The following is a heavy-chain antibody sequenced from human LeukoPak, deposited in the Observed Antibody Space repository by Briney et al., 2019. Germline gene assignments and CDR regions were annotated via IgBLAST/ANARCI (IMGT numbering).Heavy chain of an antibody. V-gene: IGHV1-24*01. Sequence: GASVKVSCKVSGYTLTELSMQWVPHAPGKGLGWRGGFDPEDGETIYAQKFQGRVTMTEDTSTDTAYMELSSLRSEDTAVYYCATDLAVAGYYYYYYMDVWGKGTTVTVSS. CDR3: ATDLAVAGYYYYYYMDV. J-gene: IGHJ6*03. D-gene: IGHD6-19*01. CDR1: GYTLTELS. CDR2: FDPEDGET.